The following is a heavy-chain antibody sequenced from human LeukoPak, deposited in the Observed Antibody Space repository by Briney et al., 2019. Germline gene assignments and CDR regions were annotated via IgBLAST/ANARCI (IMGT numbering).Heavy chain of an antibody. CDR3: ATVEGDSSDYYFDY. J-gene: IGHJ4*02. V-gene: IGHV1-24*01. Sequence: ASVKVSCKVSGYTLTELSMHWVRQAPGRGLEWMGGFDPEDGETVYAQKFQGRVTMTEDTSTDTAYMELSSPRSEDTAVYYCATVEGDSSDYYFDYWGQGTLVTVSS. D-gene: IGHD3-22*01. CDR1: GYTLTELS. CDR2: FDPEDGET.